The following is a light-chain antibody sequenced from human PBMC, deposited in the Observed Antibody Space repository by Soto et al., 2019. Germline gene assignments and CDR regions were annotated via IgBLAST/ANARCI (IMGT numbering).Light chain of an antibody. CDR1: QSVSSN. J-gene: IGKJ1*01. CDR2: GAS. Sequence: EIVMTQSPATLSVSPGERATLSCRASQSVSSNLAWYQQKPGQAPRLLIYGASTRATGIPARFSGRRSGTQITPNISRQQSEGFGVYDCQQYKSWTWTFGQGTKVEIK. V-gene: IGKV3-15*01. CDR3: QQYKSWTWT.